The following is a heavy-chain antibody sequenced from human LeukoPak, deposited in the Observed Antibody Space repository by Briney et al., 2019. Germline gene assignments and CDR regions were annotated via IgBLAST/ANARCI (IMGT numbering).Heavy chain of an antibody. D-gene: IGHD5-12*01. Sequence: GASVKVSCKASGYTFIDYYIHWVRQAPGQGLEWMGWINPKSGGTNYAQKFQGRVTMTRDTPISTAYMELSRLRSDDTAVYYCARARSGYDYPFDYWGQGTLVTVSS. J-gene: IGHJ4*02. V-gene: IGHV1-2*02. CDR3: ARARSGYDYPFDY. CDR2: INPKSGGT. CDR1: GYTFIDYY.